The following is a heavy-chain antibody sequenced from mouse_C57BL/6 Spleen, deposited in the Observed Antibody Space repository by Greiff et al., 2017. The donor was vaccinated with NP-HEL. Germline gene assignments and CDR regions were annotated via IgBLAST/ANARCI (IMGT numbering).Heavy chain of an antibody. J-gene: IGHJ1*03. CDR3: ARDYGSSSNWYFDV. V-gene: IGHV1-54*01. CDR1: GYAFTNYL. D-gene: IGHD1-1*01. Sequence: VQLQQSGAELVRPGPSVKVSCKASGYAFTNYLIEWVKQRPGQGLEWIGVINPGSGGTNYNEKFKGKATLTADKSSSTAYMQLSSLTSEDSAVYFCARDYGSSSNWYFDVWGTGTTVTVSS. CDR2: INPGSGGT.